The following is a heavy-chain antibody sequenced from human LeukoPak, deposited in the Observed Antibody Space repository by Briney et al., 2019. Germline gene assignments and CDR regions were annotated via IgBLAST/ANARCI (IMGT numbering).Heavy chain of an antibody. Sequence: PGRSLRLSCAASGFTFSSYGVHWVRQAPGKGLEWVAVISYDGSNKYYADSVKGRFTISRDNSKNTLYLQMNSLRAEDTAVYYCAKDLEAWIQLWLEPGFDYWGQGTLVTVSS. D-gene: IGHD5-18*01. CDR3: AKDLEAWIQLWLEPGFDY. J-gene: IGHJ4*02. CDR2: ISYDGSNK. V-gene: IGHV3-30*18. CDR1: GFTFSSYG.